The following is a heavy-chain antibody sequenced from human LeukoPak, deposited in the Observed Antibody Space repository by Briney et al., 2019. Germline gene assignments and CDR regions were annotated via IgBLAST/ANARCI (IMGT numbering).Heavy chain of an antibody. CDR3: AREISGIDI. D-gene: IGHD2-15*01. V-gene: IGHV3-21*01. CDR1: GFTFSRYS. Sequence: PGGSLRLSCAASGFTFSRYSMNWVRQAPGKGLEWVSSISISSNYIYYPDSLKGRFTISRDNAKNSLYLQMNSLRAEDTAVYYCAREISGIDIWGQGTMVTVSS. CDR2: ISISSNYI. J-gene: IGHJ3*02.